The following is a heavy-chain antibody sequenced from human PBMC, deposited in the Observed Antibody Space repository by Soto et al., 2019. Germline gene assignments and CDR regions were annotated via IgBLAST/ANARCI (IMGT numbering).Heavy chain of an antibody. CDR2: IRQDGSEK. V-gene: IGHV3-7*03. D-gene: IGHD6-13*01. CDR1: GFTFSSYW. CDR3: ARDPVSSSWYGPYYFDY. Sequence: GGSLRLSCAASGFTFSSYWMSWVRQAPGKGLEWVANIRQDGSEKYYVDSVKGRFTISRDNAKNSLYLQMNSLRAEDTAVYYCARDPVSSSWYGPYYFDYWGQGTLVTVSS. J-gene: IGHJ4*02.